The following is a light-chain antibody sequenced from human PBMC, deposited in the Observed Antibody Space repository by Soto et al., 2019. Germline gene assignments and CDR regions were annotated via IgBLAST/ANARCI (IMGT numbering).Light chain of an antibody. CDR1: QSVSSK. Sequence: EIVMTQSPATRSVSPGERATLSCRASQSVSSKLVWYQQKPGQAPRRLIYGASTRTTGIPARFSGSGSGTEFTLTISSLLSEDFAVYYCHQYSNWPPYTFDQGTKLEIK. V-gene: IGKV3-15*01. J-gene: IGKJ2*01. CDR3: HQYSNWPPYT. CDR2: GAS.